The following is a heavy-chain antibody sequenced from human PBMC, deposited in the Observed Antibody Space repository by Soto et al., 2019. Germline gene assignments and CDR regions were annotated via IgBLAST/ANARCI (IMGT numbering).Heavy chain of an antibody. J-gene: IGHJ4*02. CDR3: ATDMSCSAGACYSSR. D-gene: IGHD2-15*01. CDR1: GFTVSDNH. V-gene: IGHV3-66*01. CDR2: FYSGGNT. Sequence: GGSLRLSCAASGFTVSDNHLSWVRRAPGKGLQWVSVFYSGGNTFYTDSVKGRFIMYRDNSKNTLFLQMNSLRAEDTGVYYCATDMSCSAGACYSSRWGQGTLVTVSS.